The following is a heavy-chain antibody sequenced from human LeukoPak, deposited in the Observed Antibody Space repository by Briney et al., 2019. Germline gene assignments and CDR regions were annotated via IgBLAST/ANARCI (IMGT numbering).Heavy chain of an antibody. CDR3: AKLGAIFVTTTNIDY. J-gene: IGHJ4*02. V-gene: IGHV3-23*01. CDR2: ISGSGGST. CDR1: RFTFSSYA. D-gene: IGHD4-11*01. Sequence: GGSLRLSCAASRFTFSSYAMSWVRQAPGKGLEWVSAISGSGGSTYYADSVKGRFTISRDNSKNTLYLQMNSLRAEDTAVYYCAKLGAIFVTTTNIDYWGQGTLVTVSS.